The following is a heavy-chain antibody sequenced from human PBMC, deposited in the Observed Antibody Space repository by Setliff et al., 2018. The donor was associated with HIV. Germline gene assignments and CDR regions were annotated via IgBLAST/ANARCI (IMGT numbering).Heavy chain of an antibody. CDR3: ARRTSPPSGLYSAYYMDV. V-gene: IGHV4-4*07. CDR1: GGSISSYY. CDR2: IYSSGST. D-gene: IGHD1-26*01. Sequence: PSETLSLTCTVSGGSISSYYGSWIRQSAGKGLEWIGRIYSSGSTNYNPSLKSRLIISLDTSENQFSLKLDSVTAADTAVYYCARRTSPPSGLYSAYYMDVWGRGTTVTVSS. J-gene: IGHJ6*03.